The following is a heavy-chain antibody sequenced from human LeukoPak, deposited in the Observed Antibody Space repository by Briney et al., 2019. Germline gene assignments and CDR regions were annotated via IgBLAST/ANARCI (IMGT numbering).Heavy chain of an antibody. D-gene: IGHD3-10*01. Sequence: PSETLSLTCAVYGGSFSGYYWSWIRQPPGKGLEWIGEINHSGSTNYNPSLKSRVTISVDTSKNQFSLKLSSVTAADTAVYYCARVIPYYPFGYWGQGTLVTVSS. V-gene: IGHV4-34*01. CDR2: INHSGST. CDR3: ARVIPYYPFGY. J-gene: IGHJ4*02. CDR1: GGSFSGYY.